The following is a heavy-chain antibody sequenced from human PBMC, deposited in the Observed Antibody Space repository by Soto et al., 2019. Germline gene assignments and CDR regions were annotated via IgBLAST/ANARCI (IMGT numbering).Heavy chain of an antibody. Sequence: GGSLRLSCAASGFTFSDYYMTWIRQAPGKGLEWVSYISSGGGTIHYADSVKGRFTISRDNAKTSLYLQMNSLRAEDTAVYYCARTHINSGSYHYDSWGQGTLVTVSS. V-gene: IGHV3-11*01. J-gene: IGHJ4*02. CDR1: GFTFSDYY. CDR3: ARTHINSGSYHYDS. D-gene: IGHD3-10*01. CDR2: ISSGGGTI.